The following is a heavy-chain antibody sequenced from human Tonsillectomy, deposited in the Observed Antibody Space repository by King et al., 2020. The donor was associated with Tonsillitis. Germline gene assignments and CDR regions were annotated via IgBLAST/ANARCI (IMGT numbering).Heavy chain of an antibody. CDR2: ISAYHSNA. Sequence: QLVQSGAEVKKPGASVKVSFKASGYTFTNYVISWVRHAPGQGLEWMGCISAYHSNANYAQKLQGRVTMTTDKSTRTDYMELRSLRSDDTAVYYCARVPPYYYDSSGYPNDYWGQGTLVTVSS. V-gene: IGHV1-18*01. CDR3: ARVPPYYYDSSGYPNDY. D-gene: IGHD3-22*01. J-gene: IGHJ4*02. CDR1: GYTFTNYV.